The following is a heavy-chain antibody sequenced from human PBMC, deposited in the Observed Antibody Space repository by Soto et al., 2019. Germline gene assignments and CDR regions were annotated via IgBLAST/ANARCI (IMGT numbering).Heavy chain of an antibody. CDR3: ARVTVTLKRIFDY. CDR2: INSDGSST. CDR1: GFTFSSYW. V-gene: IGHV3-74*01. Sequence: EVQLVESGGGLVQPGGSLRLSCAASGFTFSSYWMHWVRQAPGKGLVWVSRINSDGSSTSYADSVKGRFTISRDNAKNTLYLQRNSLRAEDMAVYYCARVTVTLKRIFDYWGQGTLVTVSS. D-gene: IGHD4-17*01. J-gene: IGHJ4*02.